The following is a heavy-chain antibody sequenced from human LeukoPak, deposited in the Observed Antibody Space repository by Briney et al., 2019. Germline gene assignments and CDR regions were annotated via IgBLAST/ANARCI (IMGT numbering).Heavy chain of an antibody. CDR1: GFTFSSYS. CDR3: ARDKTPLIPRVGWFDP. D-gene: IGHD3-16*01. V-gene: IGHV3-21*01. Sequence: GGSLRLSCAASGFTFSSYSMNWVRQAPGKGLEWVSSISSSSSYIYYADSVKGRFTISRDNAKNSLYLQMNSLRAEDTAVYYCARDKTPLIPRVGWFDPWGQGSLVTVSS. CDR2: ISSSSSYI. J-gene: IGHJ5*02.